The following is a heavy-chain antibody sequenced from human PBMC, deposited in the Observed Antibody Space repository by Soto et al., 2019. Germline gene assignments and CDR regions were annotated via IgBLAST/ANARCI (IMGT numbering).Heavy chain of an antibody. CDR1: GFTFADYA. D-gene: IGHD3-22*01. V-gene: IGHV3-43*02. CDR3: AKAKFYYDSSPYDP. CDR2: INADGSER. J-gene: IGHJ5*02. Sequence: VQMVESGGGVVHPGGSLRLSCAVSGFTFADYAVHWVRQSAGKGLEWVSFINADGSERYYADSVRGRFTISRDNSKDSFYLQMNSLRLEDTAMYYCAKAKFYYDSSPYDPWGQGTLVTVSS.